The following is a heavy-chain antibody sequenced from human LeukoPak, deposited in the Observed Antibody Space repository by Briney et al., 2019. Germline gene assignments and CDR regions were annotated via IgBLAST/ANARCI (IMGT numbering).Heavy chain of an antibody. V-gene: IGHV3-49*03. CDR2: ISSKANGGTT. J-gene: IGHJ4*02. D-gene: IGHD3-10*01. CDR3: TRDGGRALEYYFNY. Sequence: GGTLRLSCTASGFTFGDYAMSWLRQAPGKGLEWVGFISSKANGGTTESAASVQGRFTISRDDPKSIAYLQMNSLKTEDTAVYYCTRDGGRALEYYFNYWGQGTLVTVSS. CDR1: GFTFGDYA.